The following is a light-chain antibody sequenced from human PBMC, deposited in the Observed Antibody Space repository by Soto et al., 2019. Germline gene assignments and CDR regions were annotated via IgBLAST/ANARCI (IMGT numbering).Light chain of an antibody. V-gene: IGKV3-20*01. CDR1: QTVIKNY. Sequence: ESVLTQSPGTLSLSPGERATLSCRASQTVIKNYLAWYQRKPGQAPRLLVYGASNRATGIPDGFSGGGSGTDFTLTITRLEPEDSALYYCQKYETSPYTFGQGTKLEIK. J-gene: IGKJ2*01. CDR3: QKYETSPYT. CDR2: GAS.